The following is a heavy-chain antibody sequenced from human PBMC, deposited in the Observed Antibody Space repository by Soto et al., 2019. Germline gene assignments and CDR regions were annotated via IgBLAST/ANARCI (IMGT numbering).Heavy chain of an antibody. J-gene: IGHJ3*02. V-gene: IGHV5-51*01. CDR3: ARAHSSGYYPSAFAI. Sequence: GESLKISCKGSGYSFTSYWIGWVRQMPGKGLEWMGIIYPGDSDTRYSPSFQGQVTISADKSISTAYLQWSSLKASDTAMYYCARAHSSGYYPSAFAIWGQGTMVTVSS. CDR2: IYPGDSDT. D-gene: IGHD3-22*01. CDR1: GYSFTSYW.